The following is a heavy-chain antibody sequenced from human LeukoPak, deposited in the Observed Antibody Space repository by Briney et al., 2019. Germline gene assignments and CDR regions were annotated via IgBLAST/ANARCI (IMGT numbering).Heavy chain of an antibody. V-gene: IGHV4-34*01. CDR2: INHSGSP. J-gene: IGHJ2*01. Sequence: PSETLSLTCAVYSGSFSGYYWIWIRQSPGKGLEWIGEINHSGSPNYNPSLRSRVTISVDTSKNQFSLKLSSVTAADTAVYYCARVSWPKKTTVTMRYFDLWGRGTQVTVSS. CDR3: ARVSWPKKTTVTMRYFDL. D-gene: IGHD4-17*01. CDR1: SGSFSGYY.